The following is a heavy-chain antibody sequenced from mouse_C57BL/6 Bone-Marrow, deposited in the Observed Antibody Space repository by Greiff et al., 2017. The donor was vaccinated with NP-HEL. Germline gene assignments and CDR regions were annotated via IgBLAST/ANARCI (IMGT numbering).Heavy chain of an antibody. CDR2: IDPSDSYT. CDR3: ARIGVEAY. CDR1: GYTFTSYW. J-gene: IGHJ3*01. Sequence: QVQLQQPGAELVMPGASVKLSCKASGYTFTSYWLHWVKQRPGQGLEWIGEIDPSDSYTNYNQKFKGKSTLTVDKSSSTAYMQLSSLTSEDSAVYYCARIGVEAYWGQGTLVTVSA. V-gene: IGHV1-69*01.